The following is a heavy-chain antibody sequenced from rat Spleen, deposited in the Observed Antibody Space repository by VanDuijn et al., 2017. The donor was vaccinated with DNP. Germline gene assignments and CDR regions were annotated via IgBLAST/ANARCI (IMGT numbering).Heavy chain of an antibody. CDR3: ARGGGDHFDY. CDR2: VTSSGGST. V-gene: IGHV5-31*01. Sequence: EVQLVESGGDLVQPGRSLKLSCVASGFTFNSYWMAWIRQVPGKGLEWVASVTSSGGSTYYPDSVKGRFTISRDNAKSTLFLQMNSLRSEDMATFFCARGGGDHFDYWGQGVMVTVSS. CDR1: GFTFNSYW. J-gene: IGHJ2*01.